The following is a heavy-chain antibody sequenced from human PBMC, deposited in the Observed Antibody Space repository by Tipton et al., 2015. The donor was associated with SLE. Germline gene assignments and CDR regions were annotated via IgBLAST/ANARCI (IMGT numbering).Heavy chain of an antibody. CDR2: IDHSGVT. V-gene: IGHV4-34*01. J-gene: IGHJ4*02. D-gene: IGHD3-9*01. CDR3: TRHPQLAYFDP. CDR1: GGSFSGYY. Sequence: TLSLTCAVYGGSFSGYYWNWIRQPPGKGLEWIGDIDHSGVTHYNPSLKSRVTISRDTSGNQFSLNLSSVTASDAAVYFCTRHPQLAYFDPWGPGTLVTVSS.